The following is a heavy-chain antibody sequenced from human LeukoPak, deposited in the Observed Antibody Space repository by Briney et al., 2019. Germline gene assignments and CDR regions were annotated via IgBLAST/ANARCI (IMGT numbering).Heavy chain of an antibody. D-gene: IGHD5-24*01. CDR1: GYTFIGYY. Sequence: ASVKVSCKASGYTFIGYYMFWVRQAPGQGLEWMGWLNPNSDGTNYAQKFQGRVTMTRDTSINTAYMELSSLRSDDMAVYYCARGGQGWLQLFDYWGQGTLVTVSS. V-gene: IGHV1-2*02. CDR3: ARGGQGWLQLFDY. CDR2: LNPNSDGT. J-gene: IGHJ4*02.